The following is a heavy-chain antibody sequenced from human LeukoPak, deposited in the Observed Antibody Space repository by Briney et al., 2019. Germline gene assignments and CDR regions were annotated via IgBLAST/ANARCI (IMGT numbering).Heavy chain of an antibody. D-gene: IGHD3-10*01. Sequence: GASAKVSFKASGYTFTSYAVNWVRQAPGQGLEWMGWINTNTGNPTYAQGFTGRFVFSLDTSVSTAYLQIGSLKAEDTAVYYCARVHGALSGIVFDPWGQGTLVTVSS. CDR3: ARVHGALSGIVFDP. J-gene: IGHJ5*02. V-gene: IGHV7-4-1*01. CDR1: GYTFTSYA. CDR2: INTNTGNP.